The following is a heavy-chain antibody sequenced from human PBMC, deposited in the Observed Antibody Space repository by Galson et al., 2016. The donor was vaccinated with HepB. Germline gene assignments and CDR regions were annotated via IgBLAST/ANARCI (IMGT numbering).Heavy chain of an antibody. Sequence: ETLSLTCTVSGASISGYYLSWIRQPPGKGLEWIGYIYYSGRTNYNPSLKSRVTISVDTSKNQFSLKLSSVTAADTAVSYCARDDSGGWYGFHYGMDVWGQGTTVTVSS. D-gene: IGHD6-19*01. CDR2: IYYSGRT. J-gene: IGHJ6*02. CDR3: ARDDSGGWYGFHYGMDV. V-gene: IGHV4-59*01. CDR1: GASISGYY.